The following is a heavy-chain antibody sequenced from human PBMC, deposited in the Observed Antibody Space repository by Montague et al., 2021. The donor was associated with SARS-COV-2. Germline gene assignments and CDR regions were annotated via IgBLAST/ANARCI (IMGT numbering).Heavy chain of an antibody. CDR1: GDSVSSNIAA. CDR2: TYYRSKWYN. J-gene: IGHJ6*02. CDR3: AKDTRIQLWFDRNYYYGMDV. Sequence: CAISGDSVSSNIAAWNWIRQSPSRGLEWLGRTYYRSKWYNDYAVSVKSRITINPDTSKNQFSLQLNSVTPEDTAVYYCAKDTRIQLWFDRNYYYGMDVWGQGTPVTVSS. V-gene: IGHV6-1*01. D-gene: IGHD5-18*01.